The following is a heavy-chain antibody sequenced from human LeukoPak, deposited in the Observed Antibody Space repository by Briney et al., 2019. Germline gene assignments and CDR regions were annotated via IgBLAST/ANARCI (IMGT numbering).Heavy chain of an antibody. CDR3: ARIDPAHCSTTSCPYDY. J-gene: IGHJ4*02. V-gene: IGHV3-74*01. D-gene: IGHD2-2*01. Sequence: GGSPRLSCAASGFTFSTYWMHWVRQAPEKGLVWVSRINTDGSTTTYADSVKGRFTISRDNAKNTLYLQMNSLRAEDTAVYYCARIDPAHCSTTSCPYDYWGQGTLVTVSS. CDR2: INTDGSTT. CDR1: GFTFSTYW.